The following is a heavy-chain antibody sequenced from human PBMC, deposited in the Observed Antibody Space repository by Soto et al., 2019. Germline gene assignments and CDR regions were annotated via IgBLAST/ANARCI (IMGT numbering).Heavy chain of an antibody. CDR1: GGTFNNYA. J-gene: IGHJ4*02. CDR3: AREETVASYSFDF. CDR2: IIPIFNSA. V-gene: IGHV1-69*01. D-gene: IGHD5-12*01. Sequence: QVQLVQSGAEVKRPGSSVKVSCKASGGTFNNYALSWVRQAPGQGLEWVGGIIPIFNSANYAQKFQGRVTITADDSTSTAYMELRSLRPDDTAVYYCAREETVASYSFDFWGQGTLVTVSS.